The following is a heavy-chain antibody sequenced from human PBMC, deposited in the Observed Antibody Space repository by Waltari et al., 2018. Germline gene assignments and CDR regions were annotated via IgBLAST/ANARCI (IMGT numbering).Heavy chain of an antibody. J-gene: IGHJ6*02. CDR2: IYYTGTT. CDR1: GGPILGSSHS. Sequence: QLQLQESGRGLVKPSETPSLPCSGPGGPILGSSHSRGWTRQPPGKGLEWIGSIYYTGTTNYNPSFESRLTISIDTSKNQFSLKLTSVTAADTAVYYCKKRTALDGMDVWGQGATVTVSS. CDR3: KKRTALDGMDV. V-gene: IGHV4-39*05. D-gene: IGHD5-18*01.